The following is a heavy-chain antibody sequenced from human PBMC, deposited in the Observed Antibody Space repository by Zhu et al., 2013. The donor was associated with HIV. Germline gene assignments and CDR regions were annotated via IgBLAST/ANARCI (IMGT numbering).Heavy chain of an antibody. J-gene: IGHJ4*02. Sequence: QVQMVQSGAEVKKPGSSVKVSCKASGGTLSTHAITWVRQAPGQGLEWVGGIIPVFGTATYAQKFQDRVTITADESTNTAYMELGGLTSEDTAVYFCARSLGLTFGVVVWGQGTLVTVSS. CDR3: ARSLGLTFGVVV. CDR2: IIPVFGTA. V-gene: IGHV1-69*01. CDR1: GGTLSTHA. D-gene: IGHD3-3*01.